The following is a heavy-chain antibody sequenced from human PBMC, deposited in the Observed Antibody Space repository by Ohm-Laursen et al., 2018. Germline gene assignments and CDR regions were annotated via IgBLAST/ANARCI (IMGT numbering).Heavy chain of an antibody. CDR2: ISGSGANT. J-gene: IGHJ4*02. D-gene: IGHD3-22*01. V-gene: IGHV3-23*01. Sequence: SLRLSCAASGFTFSSYALSWVRQAPGKGLEWVSSISGSGANTYYADSVRGRFTISRDNSKNTLYLQMNSLRAEDTAVYYCARETSPEYYDSSGYYFNWGQGTLVTVSS. CDR1: GFTFSSYA. CDR3: ARETSPEYYDSSGYYFN.